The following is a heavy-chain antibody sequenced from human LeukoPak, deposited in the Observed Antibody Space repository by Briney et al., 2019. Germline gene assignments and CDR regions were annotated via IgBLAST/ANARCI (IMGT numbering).Heavy chain of an antibody. Sequence: SETLSLTCTVSGGSISSYYWSWIRQPPGKGLEWIGYIYYSGSTNYNPSLKSRVTISVDTSKNQFSLKLSSVTAADTAVYYCARGRGGYYDSTRITSDYWGQGTLVTVSS. CDR1: GGSISSYY. D-gene: IGHD3-22*01. J-gene: IGHJ4*02. CDR3: ARGRGGYYDSTRITSDY. CDR2: IYYSGST. V-gene: IGHV4-59*01.